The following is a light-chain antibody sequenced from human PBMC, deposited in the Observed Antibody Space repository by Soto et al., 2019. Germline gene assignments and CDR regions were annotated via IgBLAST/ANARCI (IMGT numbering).Light chain of an antibody. CDR2: DAS. CDR3: QQYESHSPWT. Sequence: AIRMTQSPSSLSASTGDRVTITCRASQGISSYLAWYQQKPGKAPKLLIYDASTLQSGVPSRYSGSGSGTEFTLTISNLQPDDFATYYCQQYESHSPWTFGQGTKVDIK. J-gene: IGKJ1*01. V-gene: IGKV1-8*01. CDR1: QGISSY.